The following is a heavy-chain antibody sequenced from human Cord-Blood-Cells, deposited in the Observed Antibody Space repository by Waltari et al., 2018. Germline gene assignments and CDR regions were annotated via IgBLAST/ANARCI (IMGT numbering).Heavy chain of an antibody. Sequence: QVQLQQWGAGLLKPSETLSLTCAVYGGSFSGYYWSWIRQPPGKGMEWSGEINHSGSTKDDPARKSRVTISVDTSKSQFALKLSSVTAADTAVYYCARRGPGPGYSGSYYYYYGMDVWGQGTTVTVSS. V-gene: IGHV4-34*01. D-gene: IGHD1-26*01. CDR3: ARRGPGPGYSGSYYYYYGMDV. CDR2: INHSGST. J-gene: IGHJ6*02. CDR1: GGSFSGYY.